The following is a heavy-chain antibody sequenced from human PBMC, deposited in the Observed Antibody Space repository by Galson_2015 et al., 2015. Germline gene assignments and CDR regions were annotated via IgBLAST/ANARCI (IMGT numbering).Heavy chain of an antibody. V-gene: IGHV1-3*01. CDR2: INAGNGNT. Sequence: SVKVSCKASGYTFTSYAMHWVRQAPGQRLEWMGWINAGNGNTKYSQKFQGRVTITRDTSASTAYMELSSLRSEDTAVYYCARAEGSAIVVVVAAFGLRPWGQGTLVTVSS. CDR1: GYTFTSYA. D-gene: IGHD2-15*01. J-gene: IGHJ5*02. CDR3: ARAEGSAIVVVVAAFGLRP.